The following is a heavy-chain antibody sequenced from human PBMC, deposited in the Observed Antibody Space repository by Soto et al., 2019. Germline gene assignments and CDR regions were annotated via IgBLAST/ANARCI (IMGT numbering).Heavy chain of an antibody. D-gene: IGHD3-16*02. CDR2: IIPIFGTA. V-gene: IGHV1-69*12. Sequence: QVQLVQSGAEVKKPGSSVKVSCKASGGTFSSYAISWVRQAPGQGLEWMGGIIPIFGTANYAQKFQGRVTITADEATSIAYMEMSSLRSEDTAVYYCARGPVIGRAGRGWFDPWGQGTLVTVSS. J-gene: IGHJ5*02. CDR1: GGTFSSYA. CDR3: ARGPVIGRAGRGWFDP.